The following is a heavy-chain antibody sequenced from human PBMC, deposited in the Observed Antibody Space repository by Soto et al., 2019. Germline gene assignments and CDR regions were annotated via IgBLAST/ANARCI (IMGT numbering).Heavy chain of an antibody. V-gene: IGHV3-30*18. J-gene: IGHJ6*02. CDR3: AKDRGSGSYYDYYYGMDV. CDR1: GFTFSSYG. CDR2: ISYDGSNK. D-gene: IGHD1-26*01. Sequence: GGSLRLSCAASGFTFSSYGMHWVRQAPGKGLEWVAVISYDGSNKYYADSVKGRFTISRDNSKNTLYLQMNSLRAEDTAVYYCAKDRGSGSYYDYYYGMDVWGQGTTVTVSS.